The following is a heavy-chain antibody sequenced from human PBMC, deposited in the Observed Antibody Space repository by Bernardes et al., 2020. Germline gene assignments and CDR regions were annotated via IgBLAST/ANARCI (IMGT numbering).Heavy chain of an antibody. CDR2: IYYSGST. CDR1: GGSISSYY. D-gene: IGHD6-6*01. V-gene: IGHV4-59*01. J-gene: IGHJ6*04. Sequence: SLTCTVSGGSISSYYWSWIRQPPGKGLEWIGYIYYSGSTNYNPSLKSRVTISVDTSKNQFSLKLSSVTAADTAVYYCARVRPPYYYYGMDVWGKGTTVTVSS. CDR3: ARVRPPYYYYGMDV.